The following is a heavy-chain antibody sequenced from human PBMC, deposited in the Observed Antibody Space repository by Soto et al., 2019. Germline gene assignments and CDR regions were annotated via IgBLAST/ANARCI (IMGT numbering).Heavy chain of an antibody. CDR2: ISGSGSTI. D-gene: IGHD6-19*01. V-gene: IGHV3-48*03. Sequence: LRLSCAASGFTFSSFEMSWVRQAPGKGLEWVSYISGSGSTIYYADSVKGRFTISRDNAKNSLFLQMNSLRAEDTAVYYCARESRGWWVDYWGQGTLVTVSS. CDR3: ARESRGWWVDY. J-gene: IGHJ4*02. CDR1: GFTFSSFE.